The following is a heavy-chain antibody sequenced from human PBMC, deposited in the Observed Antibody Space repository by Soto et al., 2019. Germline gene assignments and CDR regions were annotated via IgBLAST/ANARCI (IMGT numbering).Heavy chain of an antibody. CDR2: VYHSGGT. V-gene: IGHV4-4*02. CDR1: CTSISSTFW. Sequence: SETLSLTCAVSCTSISSTFWWSWFRQSPGKGLEWIGEVYHSGGTKYNPSLKSRVTISVDKANNQFSLELRSVTAADTAVYYCARAKAPLYSSSWYWFDPWGQG. J-gene: IGHJ5*02. CDR3: ARAKAPLYSSSWYWFDP. D-gene: IGHD6-13*01.